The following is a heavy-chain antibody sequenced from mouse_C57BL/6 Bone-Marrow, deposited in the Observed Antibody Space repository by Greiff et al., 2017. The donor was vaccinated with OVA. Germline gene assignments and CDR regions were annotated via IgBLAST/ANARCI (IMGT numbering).Heavy chain of an antibody. CDR3: ARKYGSSYGYFDV. J-gene: IGHJ1*03. D-gene: IGHD1-1*01. CDR2: IYPGSGNT. V-gene: IGHV1-76*01. CDR1: GYTFTAYY. Sequence: QVQLQQSGAELVRPGDSVKLSCKASGYTFTAYYINWVKQRPGQGLEWIARIYPGSGNTYYNEKIKGKATLTAEKSSSTAYMQLSSLTSEDSAVYFCARKYGSSYGYFDVWGTGTTVTVSS.